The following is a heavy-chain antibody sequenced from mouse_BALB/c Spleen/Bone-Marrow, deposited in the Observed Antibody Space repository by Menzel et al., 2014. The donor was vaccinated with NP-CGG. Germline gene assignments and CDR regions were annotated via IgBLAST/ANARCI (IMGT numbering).Heavy chain of an antibody. J-gene: IGHJ2*01. D-gene: IGHD2-10*02. CDR1: GYTFTDYY. CDR3: AREVYVNSYYFNY. CDR2: IYPGSGNT. V-gene: IGHV1-84*02. Sequence: QVQLQQPGPELVKPGASVKISCKASGYTFTDYYINWVKQKPGQGLEWIGWIYPGSGNTKYNEKFKGKATLTVDTSSXTSYMQLSSLTSEDTSVYFCAREVYVNSYYFNYWCQGTTLTVSS.